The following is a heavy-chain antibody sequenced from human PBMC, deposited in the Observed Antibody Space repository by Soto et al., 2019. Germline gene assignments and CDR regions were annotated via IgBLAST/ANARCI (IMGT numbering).Heavy chain of an antibody. Sequence: EVQLLESGGGLVQPGGSLRLSCAASGFTFSSYAMSWVRQAPGKGLEWVSAISGSGGSTYYADSVKGRFTISGDNSKNTQYLQMNSLRAEDTAVYYCAKVEEWLRLFYSYMDVWGKGTTVTVSS. CDR1: GFTFSSYA. CDR2: ISGSGGST. V-gene: IGHV3-23*01. CDR3: AKVEEWLRLFYSYMDV. D-gene: IGHD5-12*01. J-gene: IGHJ6*03.